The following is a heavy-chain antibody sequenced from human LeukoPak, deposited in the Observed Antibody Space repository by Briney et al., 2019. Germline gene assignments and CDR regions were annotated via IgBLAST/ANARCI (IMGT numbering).Heavy chain of an antibody. CDR2: IRYDGSNK. J-gene: IGHJ4*02. D-gene: IGHD2-2*01. CDR3: AKDGGSRRGVVPAAIWDY. CDR1: GFTFSSYG. V-gene: IGHV3-30*02. Sequence: GGSLRLSCAASGFTFSSYGMHWVRQAPGKGLEWVAFIRYDGSNKYYADSVKGRFTISRDNSKNTLYLQMNSLRAEDTAVYYCAKDGGSRRGVVPAAIWDYWGQGTLVTVSS.